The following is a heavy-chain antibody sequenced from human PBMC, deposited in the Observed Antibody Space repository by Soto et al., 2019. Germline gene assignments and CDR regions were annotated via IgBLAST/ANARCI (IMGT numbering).Heavy chain of an antibody. D-gene: IGHD6-19*01. CDR2: INHSGST. CDR1: GGSFSGYY. Sequence: SETRSLACAVYGGSFSGYYWSWIRQPPGKGLEWIGEINHSGSTNYNPSLKSRVTISVDTSKNQFSLKLSSVTAADTAVYYCARGSIGARLGYSSGWRFYYYYGMDVWGQGTTVTV. CDR3: ARGSIGARLGYSSGWRFYYYYGMDV. V-gene: IGHV4-34*01. J-gene: IGHJ6*02.